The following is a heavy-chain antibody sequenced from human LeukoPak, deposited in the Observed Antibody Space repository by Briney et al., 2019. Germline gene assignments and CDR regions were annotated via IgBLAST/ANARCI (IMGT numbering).Heavy chain of an antibody. CDR2: ISYDGSNK. Sequence: GGSLRLSCAASGFTFSSYGMHWVRQAPGKGLEWVAVISYDGSNKYYADSVKGRFTISRDNSKNTLYLQMISLRAEDTAVYYCAKVVDGIAVAGTIDYWGQGTLVTVSS. V-gene: IGHV3-30*18. J-gene: IGHJ4*02. CDR1: GFTFSSYG. CDR3: AKVVDGIAVAGTIDY. D-gene: IGHD6-19*01.